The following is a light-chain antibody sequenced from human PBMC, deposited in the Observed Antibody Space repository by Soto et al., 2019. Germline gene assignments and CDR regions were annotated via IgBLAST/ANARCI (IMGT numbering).Light chain of an antibody. Sequence: ENVLTQSPGTLSLSPGERATLSCRASQSVTNSFFAWYQQKPGQAPRLLIYGVSSRATGIPDRFSGSGSGTDFTLTISRLEPEDFVVYYCHQYAKSPFTFGPGTILEIK. V-gene: IGKV3-20*01. CDR2: GVS. J-gene: IGKJ3*01. CDR1: QSVTNSF. CDR3: HQYAKSPFT.